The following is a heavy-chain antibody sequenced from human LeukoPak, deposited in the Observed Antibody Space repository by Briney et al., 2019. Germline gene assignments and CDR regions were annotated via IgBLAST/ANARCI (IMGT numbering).Heavy chain of an antibody. J-gene: IGHJ3*02. Sequence: SETLSLTCTVSGGSISSYYWSWIRQPPGKGLEWIVYIYYSGSTNYNPFLKSRVTISVDTSKNQFSLKLSSVTAADTAVYYCARGKYSAKYGSGSYYNRNGAFDIWGQGTMVTVSS. V-gene: IGHV4-59*01. CDR3: ARGKYSAKYGSGSYYNRNGAFDI. D-gene: IGHD3-10*01. CDR1: GGSISSYY. CDR2: IYYSGST.